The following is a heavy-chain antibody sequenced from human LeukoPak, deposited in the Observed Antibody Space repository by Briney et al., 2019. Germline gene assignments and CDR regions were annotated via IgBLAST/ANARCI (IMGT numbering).Heavy chain of an antibody. CDR1: GFTFRDYH. CDR3: AKDALSAVPLYFFDY. V-gene: IGHV3-11*05. J-gene: IGHJ4*02. D-gene: IGHD6-25*01. CDR2: IVGSSSYT. Sequence: TGGSLRLSCAASGFTFRDYHMSWIRQAPGKGLEWVAYIVGSSSYTNYADSVKGRFTISRDNGENSLYLQMNSLRAEDTAVYYCAKDALSAVPLYFFDYWGQGTLVTVSS.